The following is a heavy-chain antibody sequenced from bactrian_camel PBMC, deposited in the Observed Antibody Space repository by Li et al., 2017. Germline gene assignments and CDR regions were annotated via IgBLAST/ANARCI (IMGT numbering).Heavy chain of an antibody. CDR3: ALAWGSVCEAWSGYTE. CDR2: LASDGST. D-gene: IGHD3*01. Sequence: HVQLVESGGGSVQAGGSLTLSCVASEYTRDYCMAWFRLAPGKEREGVVALASDGSTYYADSVKGRFTVSLDNRKNTVYLQMNSLRPDDSGMYYCALAWGSVCEAWSGYTEWGRGTQVTVS. J-gene: IGHJ4*01. CDR1: EYTRDYC. V-gene: IGHV3S56*01.